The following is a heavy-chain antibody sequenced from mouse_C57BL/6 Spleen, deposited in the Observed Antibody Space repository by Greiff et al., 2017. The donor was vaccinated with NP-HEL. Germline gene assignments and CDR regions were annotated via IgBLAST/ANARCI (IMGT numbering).Heavy chain of an antibody. CDR1: GYTFTSYW. J-gene: IGHJ2*01. CDR3: ARRRDYSNFDY. Sequence: VQLQQPGAELVMPGASVKLSCKASGYTFTSYWMHWVKQRPGQGLEWIGEIDPSDSYTNYNQKFKGKSTLTVDKSSSTAYMQLSSLTSEDSAVYYCARRRDYSNFDYWGQGTTLTVSS. CDR2: IDPSDSYT. D-gene: IGHD2-5*01. V-gene: IGHV1-69*01.